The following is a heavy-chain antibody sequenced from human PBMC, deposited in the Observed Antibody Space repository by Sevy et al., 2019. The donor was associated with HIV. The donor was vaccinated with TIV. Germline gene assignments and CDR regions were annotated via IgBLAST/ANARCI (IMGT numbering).Heavy chain of an antibody. V-gene: IGHV4-38-2*01. J-gene: IGHJ4*02. D-gene: IGHD6-19*01. Sequence: SETLSLTCAVSGYCISSDYYWGWIRQPPGKGLEWIGSIYHSGYSYYNPSLKSRVTISVDTSKNQFSLKLSSVTAADTAVYYCARAIGTQVAGLYYFDYWGQGTLVTVSS. CDR1: GYCISSDYY. CDR2: IYHSGYS. CDR3: ARAIGTQVAGLYYFDY.